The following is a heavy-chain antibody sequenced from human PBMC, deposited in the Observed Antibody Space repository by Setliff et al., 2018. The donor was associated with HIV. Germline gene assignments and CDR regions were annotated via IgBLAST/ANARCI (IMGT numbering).Heavy chain of an antibody. CDR2: IYSGGNT. V-gene: IGHV3-66*02. D-gene: IGHD6-13*01. Sequence: PGGSLRLSCAASGFTVSSNYMSRVRQAPGKGLEWVSVIYSGGNTYFADSVKGRFTISRDNSKNTLFLQMNSLRTEDTAVYYCARTPSSSWPEYYFDYWGQGTLVTVSS. CDR1: GFTVSSNY. CDR3: ARTPSSSWPEYYFDY. J-gene: IGHJ4*02.